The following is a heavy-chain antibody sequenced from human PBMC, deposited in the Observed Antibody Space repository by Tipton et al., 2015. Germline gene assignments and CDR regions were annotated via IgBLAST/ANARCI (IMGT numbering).Heavy chain of an antibody. CDR3: ARDPGVGSGWSQQGDF. CDR2: VYHSGST. D-gene: IGHD6-19*01. J-gene: IGHJ4*02. V-gene: IGHV4-39*07. CDR1: GDSISTNKYY. Sequence: TLSLTCSVSGDSISTNKYYWGWIRQPPGKGLEFIGSVYHSGSTFPNPSLKSRVDISVDTSKNQFSLRLTSVTAADTAMYYCARDPGVGSGWSQQGDFWGRGTLVTVSP.